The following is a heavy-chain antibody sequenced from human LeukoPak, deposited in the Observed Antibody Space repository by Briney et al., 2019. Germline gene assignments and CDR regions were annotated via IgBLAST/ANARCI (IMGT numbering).Heavy chain of an antibody. Sequence: GGSLRLSCAASGFRFGNYGMRWVRQAPGKGLEWVAIIWYDGSDKYYSDSVKGRFTISRDNSKNTLYLQMNSLRAEDTAVYFCARGPRGTSGWYFDYWGQGTLVTVSS. J-gene: IGHJ4*02. D-gene: IGHD6-19*01. CDR2: IWYDGSDK. CDR3: ARGPRGTSGWYFDY. CDR1: GFRFGNYG. V-gene: IGHV3-33*01.